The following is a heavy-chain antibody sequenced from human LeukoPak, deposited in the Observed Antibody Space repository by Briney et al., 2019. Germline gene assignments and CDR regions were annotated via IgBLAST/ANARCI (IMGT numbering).Heavy chain of an antibody. CDR1: GFTFVDYA. V-gene: IGHV3-43*02. CDR2: ISGDGGST. D-gene: IGHD1-26*01. CDR3: AKDVVGATSGWFDP. J-gene: IGHJ5*02. Sequence: GGALRLSCAASGFTFVDYAMHWVRQAPAKGVEWVSLISGDGGSTYYADSVKGRFTISRDNNKNSLYLQVNSLGTEDTALYYCAKDVVGATSGWFDPWGQGTLVTVSS.